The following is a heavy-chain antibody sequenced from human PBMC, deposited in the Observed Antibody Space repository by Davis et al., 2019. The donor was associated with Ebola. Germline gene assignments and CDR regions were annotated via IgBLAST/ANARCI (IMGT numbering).Heavy chain of an antibody. CDR2: IIPILGIA. V-gene: IGHV1-69*04. J-gene: IGHJ4*02. D-gene: IGHD3-22*01. CDR3: ATSSDSSGHYDY. Sequence: AASVKVSCKASGGTFSSYAISWVRQAPGQGLEWMGRIIPILGIANYAQKFRGRVTITADKSTSTAYMELSSLRSEDTAVYYCATSSDSSGHYDYWGQGTLVTVSS. CDR1: GGTFSSYA.